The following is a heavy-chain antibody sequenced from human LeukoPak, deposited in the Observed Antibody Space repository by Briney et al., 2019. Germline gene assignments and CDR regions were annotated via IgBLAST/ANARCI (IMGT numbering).Heavy chain of an antibody. V-gene: IGHV3-30-3*01. Sequence: GRSLRLSCAAFGFTFSSYAMHWVRQAPGKGLEWVAVISYVGSNKYYADSVKGRLTISRDNSKNTLYLQMNSLRAEDTAVYYCARDGPDDSIDYWGQGTLVTVSS. D-gene: IGHD3-22*01. CDR3: ARDGPDDSIDY. CDR2: ISYVGSNK. J-gene: IGHJ4*02. CDR1: GFTFSSYA.